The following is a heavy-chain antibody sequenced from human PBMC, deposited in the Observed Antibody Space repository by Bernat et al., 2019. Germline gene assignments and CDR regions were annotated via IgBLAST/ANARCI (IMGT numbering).Heavy chain of an antibody. D-gene: IGHD3-3*01. J-gene: IGHJ2*01. CDR3: ARLRFLEGGYFDL. Sequence: EGKRGEEGGGGGQPGGSLRLSGAATGFTFRNHWMSWVRQAPGKGLQWVASIRPDGSDTRCVDSVKGRFTISRDNAQNSLFLDMNSLRVEDTAVYYCARLRFLEGGYFDLWGRGTLVTVSS. V-gene: IGHV3-7*01. CDR2: IRPDGSDT. CDR1: GFTFRNHW.